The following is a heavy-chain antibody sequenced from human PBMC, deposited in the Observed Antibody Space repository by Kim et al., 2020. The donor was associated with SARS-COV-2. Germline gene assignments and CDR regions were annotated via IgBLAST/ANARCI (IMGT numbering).Heavy chain of an antibody. CDR1: GYTFTSYY. CDR3: ARPVLPTPYYYYGMDV. J-gene: IGHJ6*02. V-gene: IGHV1-46*01. CDR2: INPSGGST. Sequence: ASVKVSCKASGYTFTSYYMHWVRQAPGQGLEWMGIINPSGGSTSYAQKFQGRVTMTRDTSTSTVYMELSSLRSEDTAVYYCARPVLPTPYYYYGMDVWGQGTTVTVSS.